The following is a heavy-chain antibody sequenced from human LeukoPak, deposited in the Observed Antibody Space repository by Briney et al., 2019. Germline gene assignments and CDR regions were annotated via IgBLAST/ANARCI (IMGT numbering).Heavy chain of an antibody. CDR2: IIPIFGTA. CDR3: ARERGDRYCSSTSCGNLA. D-gene: IGHD2-2*01. V-gene: IGHV1-69*13. Sequence: SVKVSCKAFGYTFTSRGISWVRQAPGQGLEWMGGIIPIFGTANYAQKFQGRVTITADESTSTAYMELSSLRSEDTAVYYCARERGDRYCSSTSCGNLAWGQGTLVTVSS. J-gene: IGHJ4*02. CDR1: GYTFTSRG.